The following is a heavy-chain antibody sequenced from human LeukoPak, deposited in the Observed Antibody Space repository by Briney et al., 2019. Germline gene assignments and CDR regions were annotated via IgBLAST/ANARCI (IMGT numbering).Heavy chain of an antibody. J-gene: IGHJ6*03. V-gene: IGHV1-24*01. CDR1: GYTLTELS. CDR2: FDPEDGET. D-gene: IGHD5-12*01. CDR3: ARGVYSGYDYDYYYYMDV. Sequence: ASVKVSCKVSGYTLTELSMHWVRQAPGKGLEWMGGFDPEDGETIYAQKFQGRVTMTEDTSTDTAYMELSSLRSEDTAVYYCARGVYSGYDYDYYYYMDVWGKGTTVTISS.